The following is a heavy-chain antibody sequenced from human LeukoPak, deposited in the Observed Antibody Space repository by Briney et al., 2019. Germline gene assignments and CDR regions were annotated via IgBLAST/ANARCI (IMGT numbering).Heavy chain of an antibody. CDR3: ARGRGYCSGGSCYYYFDY. V-gene: IGHV3-30-3*01. J-gene: IGHJ4*02. Sequence: PGGSLRLSCAASGFTFSSYAMHWVRQAPGKGLEWVAVISYDGSNKYYADSVKGRFTISRDNSKNTLYLQMNSLRAEDTAVYYCARGRGYCSGGSCYYYFDYWGQGTLVTVSS. CDR2: ISYDGSNK. D-gene: IGHD2-15*01. CDR1: GFTFSSYA.